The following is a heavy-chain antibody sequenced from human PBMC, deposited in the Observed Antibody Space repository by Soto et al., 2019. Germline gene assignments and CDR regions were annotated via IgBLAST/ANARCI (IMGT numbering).Heavy chain of an antibody. Sequence: PGESLKISCKGSGYSFTSYWIGWVRQMPGKGLEWMGIIYPGDSDTRYSPSFQGQVTISADKSISTAYLRWSSLKASDTAMYYCARHPATQDIVVVPAAIDYWGQGTLVTVSS. D-gene: IGHD2-2*01. V-gene: IGHV5-51*01. CDR3: ARHPATQDIVVVPAAIDY. CDR1: GYSFTSYW. J-gene: IGHJ4*02. CDR2: IYPGDSDT.